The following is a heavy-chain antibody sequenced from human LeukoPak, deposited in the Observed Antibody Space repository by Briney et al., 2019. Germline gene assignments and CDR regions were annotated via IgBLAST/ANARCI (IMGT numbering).Heavy chain of an antibody. D-gene: IGHD2-2*01. Sequence: GGSLSLSCAASGFTFSSYTMHWVRQAPGKGLEYVSSISSSGGSTYYANSVKGRFTISRDNSNNTLYLQMGSLRPEDMAVYYCARRYCSSSGQPSCGVFDIWGQGTMVTVSS. CDR3: ARRYCSSSGQPSCGVFDI. V-gene: IGHV3-64*01. CDR1: GFTFSSYT. CDR2: ISSSGGST. J-gene: IGHJ3*02.